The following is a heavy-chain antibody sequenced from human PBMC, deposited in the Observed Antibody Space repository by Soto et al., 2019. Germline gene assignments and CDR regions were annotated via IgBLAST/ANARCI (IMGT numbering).Heavy chain of an antibody. CDR1: GGTFSSYD. CDR2: IIPIFGTA. Sequence: SVKVSCKASGGTFSSYDISWVRQAPGQGLEWMGGIIPIFGTANYAQKFQGRVTITADESTSTAYMELSSLTSDDTAVYYCATLVVGAGCFYFDYWGQGTLVTVS. CDR3: ATLVVGAGCFYFDY. V-gene: IGHV1-69*13. J-gene: IGHJ4*02. D-gene: IGHD2-2*01.